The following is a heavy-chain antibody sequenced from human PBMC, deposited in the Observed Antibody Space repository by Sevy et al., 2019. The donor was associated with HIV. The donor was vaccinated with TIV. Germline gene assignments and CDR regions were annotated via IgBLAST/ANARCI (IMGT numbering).Heavy chain of an antibody. CDR3: TGWKAAQSIFDF. V-gene: IGHV3-49*04. D-gene: IGHD6-13*01. Sequence: GGSLRLSCTASGFTFGDYCMSWVRQAPGKGLEWVAFLKSDVYGGTVDHAASVRGRFVISRDDSKTNGYLQMNDLETEDTGVYYCTGWKAAQSIFDFWGQGALVTVSS. CDR1: GFTFGDYC. J-gene: IGHJ4*02. CDR2: LKSDVYGGTV.